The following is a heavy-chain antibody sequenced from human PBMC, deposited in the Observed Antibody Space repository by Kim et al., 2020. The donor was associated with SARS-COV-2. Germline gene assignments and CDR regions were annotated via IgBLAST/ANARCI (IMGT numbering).Heavy chain of an antibody. CDR2: IYYSGST. Sequence: SETLSLTCTVSGGSISSYYWSWIRQPPGKGLEWIGYIYYSGSTNYNPSLKSRVTISVDTSKNQFSLKLSSVTAADTAVYYCARDARITMVRGTAKPSGFDYWGQGTLVTVSS. D-gene: IGHD3-10*01. J-gene: IGHJ4*02. CDR1: GGSISSYY. CDR3: ARDARITMVRGTAKPSGFDY. V-gene: IGHV4-59*13.